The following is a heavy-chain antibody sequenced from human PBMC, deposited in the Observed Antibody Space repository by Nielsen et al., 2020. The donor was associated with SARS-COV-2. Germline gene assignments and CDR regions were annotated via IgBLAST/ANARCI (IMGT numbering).Heavy chain of an antibody. CDR1: SYTLSSHY. V-gene: IGHV1-46*01. Sequence: ASAKVSCNASSYTLSSHYFHWVRQDPGQGLQWMGIISPTGGSTTYAQKFRGSVTITRDTSTNTIYMYLSNLASENTAVYYCAGAKNTAMFGESWGQGTLVTATS. D-gene: IGHD5-18*01. J-gene: IGHJ4*02. CDR2: ISPTGGST. CDR3: AGAKNTAMFGES.